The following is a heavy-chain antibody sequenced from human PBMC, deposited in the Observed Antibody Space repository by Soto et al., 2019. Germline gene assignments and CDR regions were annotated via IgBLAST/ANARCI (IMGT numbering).Heavy chain of an antibody. CDR3: AKDFYNDSLSNWLDP. CDR2: ISSEGKNK. V-gene: IGHV3-30*18. Sequence: QVKLVESGGGVVQPGTSRRLSCSASGFRFSSFGMHWVRQGPGKGLEWVAVISSEGKNKFYADSVKGRFTISRDNSKNTLSLQIDSLRADDTAVYYCAKDFYNDSLSNWLDPWGQGTLVTVSS. D-gene: IGHD3-22*01. J-gene: IGHJ5*02. CDR1: GFRFSSFG.